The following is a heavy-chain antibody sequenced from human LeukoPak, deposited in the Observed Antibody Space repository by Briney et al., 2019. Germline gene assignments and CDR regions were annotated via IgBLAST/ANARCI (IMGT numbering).Heavy chain of an antibody. CDR2: INPSGGST. CDR1: GYTFSSYT. D-gene: IGHD6-19*01. V-gene: IGHV1-46*01. J-gene: IGHJ4*02. Sequence: AASVKVSCKASGYTFSSYTMNWVRQAPGQGLEWMGIINPSGGSTNYAQKFQGRVTMTRDTSTRTVYMELSSLRSEDTAVYYCARGQQWLEYYFDYWGQGTLVTVSS. CDR3: ARGQQWLEYYFDY.